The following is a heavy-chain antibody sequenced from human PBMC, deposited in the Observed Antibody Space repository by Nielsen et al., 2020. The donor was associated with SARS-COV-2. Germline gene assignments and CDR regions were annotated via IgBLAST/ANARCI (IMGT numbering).Heavy chain of an antibody. Sequence: GSLRLSCSVSGGSITSSGHYWGWIRQPPGKGLEWIGSISYSGSTYYNPSLKSRVAISEDTSKNQSSLKLISVTAADTAVFYCARWFMGGGFDYWGQGSLVTVSS. CDR1: GGSITSSGHY. J-gene: IGHJ4*02. CDR3: ARWFMGGGFDY. D-gene: IGHD3-10*01. V-gene: IGHV4-39*01. CDR2: ISYSGST.